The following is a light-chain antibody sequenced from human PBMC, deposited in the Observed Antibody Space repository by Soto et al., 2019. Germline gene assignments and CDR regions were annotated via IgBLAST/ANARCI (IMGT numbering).Light chain of an antibody. CDR1: QSLLHSNGYNY. CDR3: LQALQTPIT. CDR2: LAS. V-gene: IGKV2-28*01. Sequence: DIVMTQSPLSLPVTPGEPASISCRSSQSLLHSNGYNYVDWYLQKPGQSPQLLLYLASNLASGVPDRFSGSGSGTDFTLKISRVEAEDVGVYYCLQALQTPITLGQGTRLEIK. J-gene: IGKJ5*01.